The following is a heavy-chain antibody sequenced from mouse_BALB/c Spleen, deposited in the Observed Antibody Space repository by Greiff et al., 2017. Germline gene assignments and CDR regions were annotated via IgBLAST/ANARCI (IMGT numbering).Heavy chain of an antibody. V-gene: IGHV2-2*02. J-gene: IGHJ3*01. CDR2: IWSGGST. CDR3: ARNSPTAKAWFAY. D-gene: IGHD1-2*01. Sequence: VKVVESGPGLVQPSQSLSITCTVSGFSLTSYGVHWVRQSPGKGLEWLGVIWSGGSTDYNAAFISRLSISKDNSKSQVFFKMNSLQANDTAIYYCARNSPTAKAWFAYWGQGTLVTVSA. CDR1: GFSLTSYG.